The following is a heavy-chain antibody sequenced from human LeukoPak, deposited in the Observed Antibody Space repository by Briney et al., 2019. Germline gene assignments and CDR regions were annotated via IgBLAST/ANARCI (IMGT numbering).Heavy chain of an antibody. J-gene: IGHJ6*03. Sequence: GGSLRLSCTASEFTFSAFVMHWVRQAPGKGLEWVALICLDVSNQYYADSVKGRFTISRDNSRNTLYLQMNSLRAEDTAVYYCAKGGELRANYYYYYYMDVWGKGTSVTVSS. D-gene: IGHD1-7*01. CDR3: AKGGELRANYYYYYYMDV. V-gene: IGHV3-33*06. CDR2: ICLDVSNQ. CDR1: EFTFSAFV.